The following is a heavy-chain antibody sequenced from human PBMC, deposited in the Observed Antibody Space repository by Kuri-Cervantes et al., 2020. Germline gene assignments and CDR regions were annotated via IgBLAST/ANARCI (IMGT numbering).Heavy chain of an antibody. CDR3: ASNSDCSGGSCYSGYYYYGMDV. CDR1: GFTVSSNY. J-gene: IGHJ6*02. Sequence: GGSLKISCAASGFTVSSNYMSWVRQAPGKGLERVSVIYSGGSTYYADSVKGRFTISRDNSKNTLYLQMNSLRAEDTAVYYCASNSDCSGGSCYSGYYYYGMDVWGQGTTVTVSS. V-gene: IGHV3-53*01. D-gene: IGHD2-15*01. CDR2: IYSGGST.